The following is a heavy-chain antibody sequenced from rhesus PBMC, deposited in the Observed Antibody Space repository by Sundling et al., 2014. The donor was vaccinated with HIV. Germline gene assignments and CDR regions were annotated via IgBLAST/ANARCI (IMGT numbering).Heavy chain of an antibody. J-gene: IGHJ6*01. V-gene: IGHV4-80*01. CDR1: GASISSNW. Sequence: QLQLQESGPGLVKPSETLSVTCSVSGASISSNWWSWMRQSPGKGLDWIGEIDGGIGRTNYNPSLKSRVTISRDTSKNHVSLILNSVTAADTAVYYCARDRIAAGRYYGLDSWGQGVVVTVSS. CDR3: ARDRIAAGRYYGLDS. CDR2: IDGGIGRT. D-gene: IGHD6-13*01.